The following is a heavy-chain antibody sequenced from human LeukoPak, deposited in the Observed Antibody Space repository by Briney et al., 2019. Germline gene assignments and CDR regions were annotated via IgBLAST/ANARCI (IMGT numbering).Heavy chain of an antibody. D-gene: IGHD5-18*01. CDR3: ARAELWSTSDFDY. CDR1: GFTFSSYW. CDR2: INITGSEQ. Sequence: GGSLRLSCAASGFTFSSYWMSSVCEAPGKGLGWVASINITGSEQYNVDSVKGRFTISRDNAKNSLYLQMNSLRAEDTAVYYCARAELWSTSDFDYWGQGTLVTVSS. V-gene: IGHV3-7*03. J-gene: IGHJ4*02.